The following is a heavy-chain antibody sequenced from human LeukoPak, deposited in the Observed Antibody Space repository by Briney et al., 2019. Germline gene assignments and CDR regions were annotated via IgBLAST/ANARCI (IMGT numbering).Heavy chain of an antibody. CDR3: ARDFGGMDV. Sequence: GGSLRLSCAASGFTFISYWLSWVGKAPGKGLEWVANIKQDGSEKYYVDSVKGRFTISRDNAKNSLYLQMNSLRAEDTAVYYCARDFGGMDVWGQGTTVTVSS. CDR1: GFTFISYW. V-gene: IGHV3-7*01. CDR2: IKQDGSEK. J-gene: IGHJ6*02. D-gene: IGHD3-10*01.